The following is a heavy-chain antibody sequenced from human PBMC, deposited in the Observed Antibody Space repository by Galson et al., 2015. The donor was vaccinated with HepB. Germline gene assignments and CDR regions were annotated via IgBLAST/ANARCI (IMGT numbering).Heavy chain of an antibody. V-gene: IGHV3-48*01. J-gene: IGHJ4*02. Sequence: LRLSCAASGFNFSAYSMNWVRQAPGEGLQWVSYIGKTSRGIYYTDSVKGRFTISRDNAKNSVTLQMNSLRVEDTAVYYCVRWGSFDSWGQGTLVIVSS. D-gene: IGHD3-16*01. CDR2: IGKTSRGI. CDR1: GFNFSAYS. CDR3: VRWGSFDS.